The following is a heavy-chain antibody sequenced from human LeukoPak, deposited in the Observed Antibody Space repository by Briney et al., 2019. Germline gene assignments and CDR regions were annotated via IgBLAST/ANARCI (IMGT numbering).Heavy chain of an antibody. D-gene: IGHD6-19*01. CDR3: ARIYSSGWPFFDY. CDR1: SGSISSSSYY. J-gene: IGHJ4*02. V-gene: IGHV4-39*01. CDR2: IYYSGST. Sequence: SETLSLTCTVSSGSISSSSYYWGWIRQPPGKGLEWIGSIYYSGSTYYNPSLKSRVTISVDTSKNQFSLKLSSVTAADTAVYYCARIYSSGWPFFDYWGQGTLVTVSS.